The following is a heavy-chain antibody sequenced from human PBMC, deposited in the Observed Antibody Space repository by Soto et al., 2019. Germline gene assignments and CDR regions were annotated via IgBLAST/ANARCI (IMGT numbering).Heavy chain of an antibody. J-gene: IGHJ4*02. V-gene: IGHV1-46*01. Sequence: ASVNASCKASGYTFTIYYMHWLRQAPGQGLELMGIINPIGGSTSYAQKFQVIVTMTRNTSTSTVYMELSSLRSEDTAVYYGARDGDSSRSKGDDYGGQGTLVTVSS. CDR2: INPIGGST. CDR1: GYTFTIYY. CDR3: ARDGDSSRSKGDDY. D-gene: IGHD6-13*01.